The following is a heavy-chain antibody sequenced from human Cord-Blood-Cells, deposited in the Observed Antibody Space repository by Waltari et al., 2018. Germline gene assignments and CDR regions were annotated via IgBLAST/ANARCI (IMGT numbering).Heavy chain of an antibody. V-gene: IGHV1-2*02. J-gene: IGHJ4*02. CDR2: INPNSGCT. CDR1: GYTFTGYY. D-gene: IGHD6-13*01. CDR3: ARVKIAAAGTD. Sequence: QVQLVQSGAEVKKPGASVKVSCKASGYTFTGYYMHWVRQAPGQGLGWMGGINPNSGCTNDAQKFQGRVTMTRNTSISTAYMELSRLRSDDTAVYYCARVKIAAAGTDWGQGTLVTVSS.